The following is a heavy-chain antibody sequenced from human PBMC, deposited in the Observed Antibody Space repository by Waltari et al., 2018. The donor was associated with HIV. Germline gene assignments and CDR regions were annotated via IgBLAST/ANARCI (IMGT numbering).Heavy chain of an antibody. J-gene: IGHJ4*02. CDR1: GGPVSSGSYY. D-gene: IGHD4-17*01. Sequence: QVQLQESGPGLVKPSETLSLTCRVSGGPVSSGSYYWTWIRQSPATGLQWLGYVYQAGNTDYNPSLKSRLSISMDIYKNFFSLRLTSVTAADTAVYYCARALVEYGEYPRPLDSWGQGILVTVSS. CDR3: ARALVEYGEYPRPLDS. V-gene: IGHV4-61*01. CDR2: VYQAGNT.